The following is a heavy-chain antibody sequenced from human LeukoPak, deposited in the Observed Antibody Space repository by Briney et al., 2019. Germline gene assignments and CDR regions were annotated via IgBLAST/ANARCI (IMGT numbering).Heavy chain of an antibody. CDR2: ISPYNSDT. V-gene: IGHV1-18*01. J-gene: IGHJ3*02. Sequence: ASVKVSCKSSGYTFTTYGISWMRQAPGQSLEWMGWISPYNSDTKYAQKLQGTVTMTTDTSTNTAYMEVRSLRSDDTAVYYSAREAPVAAGWDAFDIWGQGKMVTVSS. CDR1: GYTFTTYG. CDR3: AREAPVAAGWDAFDI. D-gene: IGHD6-19*01.